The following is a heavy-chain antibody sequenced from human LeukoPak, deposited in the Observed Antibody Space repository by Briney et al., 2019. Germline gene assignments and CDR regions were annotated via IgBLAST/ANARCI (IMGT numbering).Heavy chain of an antibody. J-gene: IGHJ4*02. CDR1: GYTFTGYY. CDR3: ARDLGYGSGSDYNRGGDY. D-gene: IGHD3-10*01. CDR2: INPNSGGT. Sequence: ASVKVSCKASGYTFTGYYIHWVRQAPGQGPEWMGWINPNSGGTNYAQKFQGRVTMTRDTSISTAYMELSRLISDDTAMYYCARDLGYGSGSDYNRGGDYWGQGTLVTVSS. V-gene: IGHV1-2*02.